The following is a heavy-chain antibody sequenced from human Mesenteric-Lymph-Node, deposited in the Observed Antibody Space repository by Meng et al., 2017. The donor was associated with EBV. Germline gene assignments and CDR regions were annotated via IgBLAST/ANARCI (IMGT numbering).Heavy chain of an antibody. Sequence: LLGAGPGLVCLSHPGSPSLAVWLAASDGVSYWSWVRHPPGKGLEWIAFIHYSGDTYYNPSLKSRLTISVDTSKDQFSLRLRSVTAADTAVYYCARRSGSYYGYFDYWGQGTLVTVSS. CDR2: IHYSGDT. D-gene: IGHD1-26*01. J-gene: IGHJ4*02. CDR3: ARRSGSYYGYFDY. CDR1: LAASDGVSY. V-gene: IGHV4-30-4*01.